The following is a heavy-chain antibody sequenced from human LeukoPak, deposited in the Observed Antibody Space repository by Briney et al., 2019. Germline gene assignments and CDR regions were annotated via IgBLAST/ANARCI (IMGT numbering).Heavy chain of an antibody. CDR2: ISSSSSYI. D-gene: IGHD6-13*01. CDR3: ARDFSSSWTWEHY. V-gene: IGHV3-21*04. Sequence: GGSLRLSCAASGFTFSSYSMNWVRQAPGKGLEWVSSISSSSSYIYYADSVKGRFTISRDNSKNTLYLQMNSLRAEDTAVYYCARDFSSSWTWEHYWGQGTLVTVSS. CDR1: GFTFSSYS. J-gene: IGHJ4*02.